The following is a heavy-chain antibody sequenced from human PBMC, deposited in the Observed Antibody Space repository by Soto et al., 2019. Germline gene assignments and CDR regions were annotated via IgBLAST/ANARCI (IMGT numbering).Heavy chain of an antibody. CDR2: ISYSGST. Sequence: QVQLQESGPGLVRPSQTLSLTCTVSAGSISTINYYWSWIRQHPEKGLECIGYISYSGSTFYHSSLKSRVTISFDTSKKQFSLTLTSVTAADTAVYYCARSAQWDGFDPWGQGTMVTVSS. D-gene: IGHD2-8*01. J-gene: IGHJ3*01. CDR3: ARSAQWDGFDP. CDR1: AGSISTINYY. V-gene: IGHV4-31*03.